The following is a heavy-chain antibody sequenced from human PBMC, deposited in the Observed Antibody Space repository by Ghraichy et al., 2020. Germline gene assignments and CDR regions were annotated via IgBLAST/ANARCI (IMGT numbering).Heavy chain of an antibody. Sequence: SVKVSCKASGGTFSSYAISWVRQAPGQGLEWMGGIIPIFGTANYAQKFQGRVTITADESTSTAYMELSSLRSEDTAVYYCARDRLERRGYYYMDVWGKGTTVTVSS. CDR2: IIPIFGTA. J-gene: IGHJ6*03. D-gene: IGHD1-1*01. CDR1: GGTFSSYA. V-gene: IGHV1-69*13. CDR3: ARDRLERRGYYYMDV.